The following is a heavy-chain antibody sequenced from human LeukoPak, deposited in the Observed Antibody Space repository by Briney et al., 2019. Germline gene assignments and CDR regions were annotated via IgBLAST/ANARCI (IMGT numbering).Heavy chain of an antibody. CDR1: GFSLTTNGVG. CDR3: ARKIYCSTSHCPAGEFDS. Sequence: SGPTLVNPTQTLMLTCSLSGFSLTTNGVGVGWIRQPPGKALEWLALIYRNDDRRFTPSLAGRLTITKDTSKHQVVLTMTNMDPKYTAAYFCARKIYCSTSHCPAGEFDSCGQGLLVTVST. D-gene: IGHD2-8*01. V-gene: IGHV2-5*01. J-gene: IGHJ4*02. CDR2: IYRNDDR.